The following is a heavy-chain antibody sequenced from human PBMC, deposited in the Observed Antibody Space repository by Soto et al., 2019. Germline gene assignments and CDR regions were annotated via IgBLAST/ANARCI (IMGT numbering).Heavy chain of an antibody. CDR3: ARESKYDTSGYPPWFAP. V-gene: IGHV4-31*03. CDR1: VASISSGGYY. CDR2: IYYSGST. J-gene: IGHJ5*02. Sequence: QVQLQESGPGLVKPSQTLSLTCTVSVASISSGGYYWSWIRQHPGEGLEWIGYIYYSGSTSYNPSLKSRVTISVDTSKNQFSLKLGSVTDADTAVYYCARESKYDTSGYPPWFAPWGQGTLVTVSS. D-gene: IGHD3-22*01.